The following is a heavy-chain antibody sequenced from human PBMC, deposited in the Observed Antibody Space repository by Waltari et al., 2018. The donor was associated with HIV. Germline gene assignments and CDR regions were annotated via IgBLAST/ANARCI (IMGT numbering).Heavy chain of an antibody. J-gene: IGHJ4*02. D-gene: IGHD3-10*01. V-gene: IGHV4-4*02. CDR2: IYHSGRT. Sequence: QVQLQESGPGLVKPSGTLSLTCAVSGGSISSTNWWSWVRQPPGKGLEWIGEIYHSGRTNYNPSLKIRVAISVDKSKNQFSLRLSSVTAADTAVYYCAAGLLGDFDYWGQGTLVTVSS. CDR3: AAGLLGDFDY. CDR1: GGSISSTNW.